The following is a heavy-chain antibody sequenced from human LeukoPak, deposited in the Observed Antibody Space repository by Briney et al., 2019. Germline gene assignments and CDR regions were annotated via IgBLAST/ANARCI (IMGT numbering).Heavy chain of an antibody. D-gene: IGHD2-8*01. CDR1: GGTFSSYA. CDR3: ARDLGCTNGVCRYYYYYYMDV. V-gene: IGHV1-2*06. CDR2: INPNSGGT. J-gene: IGHJ6*03. Sequence: ASVKVSCKASGGTFSSYAISWVRQAPGQGLEWMGRINPNSGGTNYAQKFQGRVTMTRDTSIGTAYMELSRLRSDDTAVYYCARDLGCTNGVCRYYYYYYMDVWGKGTTVTVSS.